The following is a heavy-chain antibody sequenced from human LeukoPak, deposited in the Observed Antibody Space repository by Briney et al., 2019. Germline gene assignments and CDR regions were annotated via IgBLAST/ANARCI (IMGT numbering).Heavy chain of an antibody. Sequence: GGSLRLSCAASGLTVSSSYMSWVRQAPGKGLEWVSVIYSGGSTYYADSVKGRFTISRDSSKNTLYLQMNSLRAEDTAVYYCARDSDDYGGFFDYWGQGTLVTVSS. J-gene: IGHJ4*02. CDR2: IYSGGST. V-gene: IGHV3-53*01. CDR1: GLTVSSSY. CDR3: ARDSDDYGGFFDY. D-gene: IGHD4-23*01.